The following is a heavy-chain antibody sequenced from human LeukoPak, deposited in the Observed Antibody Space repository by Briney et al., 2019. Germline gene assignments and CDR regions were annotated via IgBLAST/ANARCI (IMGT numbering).Heavy chain of an antibody. V-gene: IGHV3-74*01. D-gene: IGHD3-10*01. Sequence: QPGGSLRLSCAASGLTFSRHWMHWVRQAPGKGLVWVSCINGDGSSTSYADSVKGRFTISRDNAKNTLYLQMNSLRAEDTAVYYCVRVRVLWFGDWGRGTLVTVSS. CDR1: GLTFSRHW. CDR3: VRVRVLWFGD. J-gene: IGHJ4*02. CDR2: INGDGSST.